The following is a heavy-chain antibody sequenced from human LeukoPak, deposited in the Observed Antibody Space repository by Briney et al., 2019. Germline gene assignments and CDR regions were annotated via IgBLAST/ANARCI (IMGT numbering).Heavy chain of an antibody. D-gene: IGHD2-21*01. J-gene: IGHJ3*02. CDR1: GGSIRSSY. CDR2: IHHSGNT. V-gene: IGHV4-59*01. CDR3: VRWQYCGGNCYFSAFDI. Sequence: SETMSLTSTVSGGSIRSSYWSWIRPPPAKGLEGVGYIHHSGNTSSNPPLKSRVTISVATPKNQCSLKLSSVTAADTAVYYCVRWQYCGGNCYFSAFDIWGQGTMVTVSS.